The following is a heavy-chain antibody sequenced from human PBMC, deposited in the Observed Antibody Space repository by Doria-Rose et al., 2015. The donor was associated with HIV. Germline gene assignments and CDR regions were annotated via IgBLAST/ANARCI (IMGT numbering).Heavy chain of an antibody. J-gene: IGHJ4*02. CDR1: GVSLSSPGMG. D-gene: IGHD6-13*01. CDR3: ARIKSSRWYHKYYFDF. CDR2: IFSDDER. V-gene: IGHV2-26*01. Sequence: QESGPVLVKPTETLTLTCTVSGVSLSSPGMGVSWIRQPPGKALEWLANIFSDDERSYKTSLKSRLTISRGTSKSQVVLTMTDMGPVDTATYYCARIKSSRWYHKYYFDFWGQGTLVIVSA.